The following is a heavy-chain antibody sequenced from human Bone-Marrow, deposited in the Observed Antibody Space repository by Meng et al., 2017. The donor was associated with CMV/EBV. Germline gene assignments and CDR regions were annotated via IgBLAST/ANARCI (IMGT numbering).Heavy chain of an antibody. CDR3: ARDGQKEYDFWSGYYFGWFDP. Sequence: ASVKVSCKASGYTFTSYYMHWVRQAPGQGLEWMGIINPSDGSTTYAQEFQGRVTMTRDTSTSTVYMELSSLRSEDTAMYYCARDGQKEYDFWSGYYFGWFDPWGQGSLVSFSS. V-gene: IGHV1-46*01. CDR2: INPSDGST. J-gene: IGHJ5*02. CDR1: GYTFTSYY. D-gene: IGHD3/OR15-3a*01.